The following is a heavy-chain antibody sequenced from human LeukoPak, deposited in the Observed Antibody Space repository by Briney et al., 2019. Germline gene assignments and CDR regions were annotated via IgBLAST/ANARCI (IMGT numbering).Heavy chain of an antibody. D-gene: IGHD3-22*01. J-gene: IGHJ4*02. CDR3: ARRRYYGRSGYFDY. CDR1: GDSVSSNSAA. Sequence: SQTLSLTCAISGDSVSSNSAAWNWFRQSPSRGLKWLGRTYYTSTWYNDYAVFVKSRITINPDTSKNQLSLQLNSVSPEDTAVYYCARRRYYGRSGYFDYWGQGILVTVSS. CDR2: TYYTSTWYN. V-gene: IGHV6-1*01.